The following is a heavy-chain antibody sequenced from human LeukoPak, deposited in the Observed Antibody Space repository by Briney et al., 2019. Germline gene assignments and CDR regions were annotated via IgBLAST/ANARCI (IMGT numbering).Heavy chain of an antibody. CDR3: ARGGYCSGGSCYSTVGYFQH. Sequence: SETLSLTCTVSGGSISRYYWSWIRQPPGKGLEWIGYIYYSGSTNYNPSLKSRVTISVDTSKNQFSLKLSSVTAADTAVYYCARGGYCSGGSCYSTVGYFQHWGQGTLVTVSS. V-gene: IGHV4-59*01. J-gene: IGHJ1*01. CDR2: IYYSGST. D-gene: IGHD2-15*01. CDR1: GGSISRYY.